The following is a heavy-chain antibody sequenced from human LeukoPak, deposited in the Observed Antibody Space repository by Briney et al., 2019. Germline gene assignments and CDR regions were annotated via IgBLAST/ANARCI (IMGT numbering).Heavy chain of an antibody. CDR2: INPSGGST. D-gene: IGHD5-12*01. CDR1: GYTFTSYY. CDR3: ARGSRFGGYDTVNWFDP. V-gene: IGHV1-46*01. Sequence: GASVKVSCKASGYTFTSYYMHWVRQAPGQGLEWMGIINPSGGSTSYAQKFQGRVTMTRDTSTSTVYMELSSLRSEDTAVYYCARGSRFGGYDTVNWFDPWGQRTLVTVSS. J-gene: IGHJ5*02.